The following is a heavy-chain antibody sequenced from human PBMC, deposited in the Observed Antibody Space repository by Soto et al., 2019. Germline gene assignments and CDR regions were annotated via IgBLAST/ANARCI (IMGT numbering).Heavy chain of an antibody. J-gene: IGHJ3*02. D-gene: IGHD3-16*02. CDR2: IRSKVYGGTT. CDR1: GFTFGDYA. CDR3: TRVKTMITFGGVIAPPDPFDI. Sequence: EVQLVESGGGLVQPGRSLRLSCTASGFTFGDYAMSWFRQAPGKGLEWVGFIRSKVYGGTTEYAASVKGRVTISRDECKSIAYLHMNSLKTEDTAVYYCTRVKTMITFGGVIAPPDPFDIWGQGTMVTVSS. V-gene: IGHV3-49*03.